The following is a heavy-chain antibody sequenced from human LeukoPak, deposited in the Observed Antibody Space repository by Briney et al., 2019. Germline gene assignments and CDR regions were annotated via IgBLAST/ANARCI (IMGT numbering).Heavy chain of an antibody. CDR2: IGTSGGDI. J-gene: IGHJ4*02. CDR1: GFTFSSYA. Sequence: GGSLRLSCAASGFTFSSYAMSWVRQAPGKGLEWVSIIGTSGGDIHYADSVKGRFSISRDNSKNTLSLQMNSLRVDDTAVYYCARDPNWGSGYWGQGTLVTVSS. V-gene: IGHV3-23*01. D-gene: IGHD7-27*01. CDR3: ARDPNWGSGY.